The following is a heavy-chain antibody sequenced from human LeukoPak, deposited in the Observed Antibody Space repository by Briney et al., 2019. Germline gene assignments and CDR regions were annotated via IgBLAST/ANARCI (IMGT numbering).Heavy chain of an antibody. J-gene: IGHJ4*02. CDR2: INHSGST. CDR3: ARLAVVVPAAMVFDY. CDR1: GGSFSGYY. D-gene: IGHD2-2*01. V-gene: IGHV4-34*01. Sequence: SETLSLTCAVYGGSFSGYYWSWIRQPPGKGLEWIGEINHSGSTNYNPSLKSRVTISVDTSKNQFSLKPSSVTAADTAVYYCARLAVVVPAAMVFDYWGQGTLVTVSS.